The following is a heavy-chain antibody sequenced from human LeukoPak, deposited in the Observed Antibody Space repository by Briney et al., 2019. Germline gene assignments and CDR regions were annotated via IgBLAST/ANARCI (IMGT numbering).Heavy chain of an antibody. V-gene: IGHV3-7*01. CDR3: AREGDIVVVVAAPMDWYFDL. CDR2: IKQDGSEK. J-gene: IGHJ2*01. Sequence: SGGSLRLSCAASGFTFSSYWMSWVRQAPGKGLEWVANIKQDGSEKCYVDSVKGRFTISRDNAKNSLYLQMNSLRAEDTAVYYCAREGDIVVVVAAPMDWYFDLWGRGTLVTVSS. D-gene: IGHD2-15*01. CDR1: GFTFSSYW.